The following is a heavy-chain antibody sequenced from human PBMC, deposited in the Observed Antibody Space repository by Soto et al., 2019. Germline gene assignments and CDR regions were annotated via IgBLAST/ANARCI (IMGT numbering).Heavy chain of an antibody. CDR1: GGTFSSYT. Sequence: QVQLVQSGAEVKKPGSSVKVSCKASGGTFSSYTISWVRQAPGQGLEWMGRIIPILGIANYAQKFQGRVTITADKSTSTAYMELSSLRSEDTAVYYCARDAPPVGYSGCMDVWGQGTTVTVSS. CDR3: ARDAPPVGYSGCMDV. V-gene: IGHV1-69*08. CDR2: IIPILGIA. D-gene: IGHD6-13*01. J-gene: IGHJ6*02.